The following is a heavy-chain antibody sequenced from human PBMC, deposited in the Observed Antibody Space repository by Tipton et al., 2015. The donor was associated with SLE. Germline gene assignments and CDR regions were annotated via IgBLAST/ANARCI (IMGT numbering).Heavy chain of an antibody. V-gene: IGHV3-21*01. Sequence: GSLRLSCAASGITFSSYSMNWVRQAPGKGLEWVSSIGSSSRNIYYADSVQGRFTISRDNAKNSLYLQMNSLRAEDSAVYYCARTLNWGQGTLVTVSS. CDR3: ARTLN. CDR1: GITFSSYS. D-gene: IGHD3-16*01. J-gene: IGHJ4*02. CDR2: IGSSSRNI.